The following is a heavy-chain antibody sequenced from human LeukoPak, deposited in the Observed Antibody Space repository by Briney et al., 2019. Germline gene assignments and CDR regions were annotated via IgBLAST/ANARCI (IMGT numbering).Heavy chain of an antibody. J-gene: IGHJ5*02. CDR2: IPHDTTLI. D-gene: IGHD3/OR15-3a*01. V-gene: IGHV3-30*02. Sequence: PGGSLRLSCAASGSAINYLGFHWVRQAPGQGLEWVAFIPHDTTLIYYADSVKGRFSISRDNSKNTLYLQMNSLRAEDTAVYYCAKVGPVITGWFDPWGQGTLVTVSS. CDR1: GSAINYLG. CDR3: AKVGPVITGWFDP.